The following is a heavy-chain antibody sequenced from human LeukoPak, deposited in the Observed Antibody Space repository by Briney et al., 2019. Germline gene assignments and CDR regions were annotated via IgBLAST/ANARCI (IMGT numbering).Heavy chain of an antibody. V-gene: IGHV3-48*03. D-gene: IGHD3-10*01. CDR2: ISSSASTI. Sequence: GGSLRLSCTASGFTFSSYEMNWGRQAPGKGVKWVSYISSSASTIYYADSVKGRFTISSDNAKKSLHLQMNSLRAEDTAVYYCARVPLYGSGSYYNVPSWGQGTLVTVSS. CDR1: GFTFSSYE. CDR3: ARVPLYGSGSYYNVPS. J-gene: IGHJ4*02.